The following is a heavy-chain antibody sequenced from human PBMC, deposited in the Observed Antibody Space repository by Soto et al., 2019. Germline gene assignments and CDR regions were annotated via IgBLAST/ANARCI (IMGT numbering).Heavy chain of an antibody. CDR3: ARRTTRNWFDP. CDR1: GGTFSSYT. J-gene: IGHJ5*02. V-gene: IGHV1-69*02. Sequence: QVQLVQSGAEVKKPGSSVKVSCKASGGTFSSYTISWVRQAPGQGLEWMGRIIPILGIANYAQKFQGRVTITAEKSTSTAYMELSSLRSEDTAVYYCARRTTRNWFDPWGQGTLVTVSS. CDR2: IIPILGIA. D-gene: IGHD1-26*01.